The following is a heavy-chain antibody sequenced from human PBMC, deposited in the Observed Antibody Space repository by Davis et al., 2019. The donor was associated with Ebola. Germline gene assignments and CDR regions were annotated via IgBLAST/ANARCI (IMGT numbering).Heavy chain of an antibody. Sequence: GEFLKISCAASGFTFSSYTMNWVRQAPGKGLEWVSSISSSSSYIYYADSVKGRFTISRDNAKNSLYLQMNSLRAEDTAVYYCARDPTRTYYDFWSGSSDYYYGMDVWGQGTTVTVSS. V-gene: IGHV3-21*01. J-gene: IGHJ6*02. D-gene: IGHD3-3*01. CDR3: ARDPTRTYYDFWSGSSDYYYGMDV. CDR1: GFTFSSYT. CDR2: ISSSSSYI.